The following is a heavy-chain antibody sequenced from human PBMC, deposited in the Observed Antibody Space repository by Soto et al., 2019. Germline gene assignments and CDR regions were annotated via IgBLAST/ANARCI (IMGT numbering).Heavy chain of an antibody. V-gene: IGHV3-23*01. D-gene: IGHD6-13*01. Sequence: EMQLLESGGGVVQAGGSLRLSCAASGFTVSSYALNWVRQAPGKGLEWVSGISASTYYEDSVKGRFTISRDTSKNTLYLQMNSLRAEDTAIYFCAIRMYSTSWYYLDSWGQGTLVTVSS. J-gene: IGHJ4*02. CDR3: AIRMYSTSWYYLDS. CDR2: ISAST. CDR1: GFTVSSYA.